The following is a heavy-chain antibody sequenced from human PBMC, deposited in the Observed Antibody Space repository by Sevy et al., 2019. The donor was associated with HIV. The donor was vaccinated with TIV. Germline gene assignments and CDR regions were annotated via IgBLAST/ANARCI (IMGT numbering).Heavy chain of an antibody. D-gene: IGHD2-15*01. CDR2: ISGSGGST. V-gene: IGHV3-23*01. Sequence: GGSLRLSCAASGFTFSSYAMSWVRQAPGKGLEWVSAISGSGGSTYYADSVKGRFTISRDNSKNTLYLQMNSLRAEDTAVYYCSRYCIGGSCLQHGMDVWGQGATVTVSS. J-gene: IGHJ6*02. CDR3: SRYCIGGSCLQHGMDV. CDR1: GFTFSSYA.